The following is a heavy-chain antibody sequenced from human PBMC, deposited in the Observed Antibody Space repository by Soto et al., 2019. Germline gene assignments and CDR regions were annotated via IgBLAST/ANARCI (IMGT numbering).Heavy chain of an antibody. J-gene: IGHJ4*02. CDR2: INPNSGGT. D-gene: IGHD5-18*01. Sequence: ASVKVSCKASGYTFTGYYMHCVRQAPGQGLEWMGWINPNSGGTNYAQKFQGWVTMTRDTSISTAYMELSRLRSDDTAVYYCARGGYSYAPGDYWGQGTLVTVPS. V-gene: IGHV1-2*04. CDR3: ARGGYSYAPGDY. CDR1: GYTFTGYY.